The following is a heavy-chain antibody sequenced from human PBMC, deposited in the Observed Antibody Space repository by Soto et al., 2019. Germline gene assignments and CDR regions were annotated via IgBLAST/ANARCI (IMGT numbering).Heavy chain of an antibody. V-gene: IGHV3-23*01. D-gene: IGHD2-15*01. J-gene: IGHJ6*02. CDR2: ISGSGGST. Sequence: GGSLRLSCAASGFTFSSYAMSWVRQAPGKGLEWVSAISGSGGSTYYADSVKGRFTISRDNSKNTLYLQMNSLRAEDTAVYYCAKGPYCSGGSCYSSASYYYYGMDVWGQGTTVTVSS. CDR3: AKGPYCSGGSCYSSASYYYYGMDV. CDR1: GFTFSSYA.